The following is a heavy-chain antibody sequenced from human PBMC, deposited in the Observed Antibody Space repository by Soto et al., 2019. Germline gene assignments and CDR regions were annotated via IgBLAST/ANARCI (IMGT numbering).Heavy chain of an antibody. V-gene: IGHV1-69*13. J-gene: IGHJ6*02. CDR1: GGTFSSYA. D-gene: IGHD3-10*01. CDR2: IIPIFGTA. CDR3: ARDRAPPVGRYYYYYYGMDV. Sequence: SVKVSCKASGGTFSSYAISWVRQAPGQGLERMGGIIPIFGTANYAQKFQGRVTITADESTSTAYMELSSLRSEDTAVYYCARDRAPPVGRYYYYYYGMDVWGQGTTVTVSS.